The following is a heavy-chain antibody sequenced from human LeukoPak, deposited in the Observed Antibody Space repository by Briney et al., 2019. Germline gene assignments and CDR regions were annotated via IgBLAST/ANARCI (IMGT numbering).Heavy chain of an antibody. D-gene: IGHD3-10*01. CDR3: ARYYYGSGKQPY. CDR2: IYYSGGT. J-gene: IGHJ4*02. Sequence: SETLSLTCTVSGGSISSSSYFWGWIRQPPGKGLECIGSIYYSGGTSYNPYLRSRVTISVDTSKNQFSVKLSSVTAADTAIYYCARYYYGSGKQPYWGQGTLVTVSS. CDR1: GGSISSSSYF. V-gene: IGHV4-39*01.